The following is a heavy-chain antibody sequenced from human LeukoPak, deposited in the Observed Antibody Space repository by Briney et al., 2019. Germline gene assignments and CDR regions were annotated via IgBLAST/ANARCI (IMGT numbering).Heavy chain of an antibody. CDR2: INPNSGGT. V-gene: IGHV1-2*06. D-gene: IGHD3-10*01. CDR3: ARGYYGSGSYSTIDY. J-gene: IGHJ4*02. CDR1: GYTLTGYY. Sequence: EASVKVSCKASGYTLTGYYMHWVRQAPGQRLEWMGRINPNSGGTNYAQKFHGRDTMTRDTSISTAYMELRRLRSDDTAVEYCARGYYGSGSYSTIDYWGQGTLVTVSS.